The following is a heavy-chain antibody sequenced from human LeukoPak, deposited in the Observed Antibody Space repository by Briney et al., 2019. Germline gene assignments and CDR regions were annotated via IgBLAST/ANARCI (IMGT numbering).Heavy chain of an antibody. D-gene: IGHD2-15*01. CDR2: ISGDGGST. V-gene: IGHV3-43*02. CDR3: AKDNCSGGSCLLGPEY. Sequence: GGSLRLSCAASGFTFDDYAMHWVRQAPGKGLEWVSLISGDGGSTYYADSVKGRFTISRDNSKNSLYLQMNSLRTEDTALYYCAKDNCSGGSCLLGPEYGGQGTLVTVSS. J-gene: IGHJ4*02. CDR1: GFTFDDYA.